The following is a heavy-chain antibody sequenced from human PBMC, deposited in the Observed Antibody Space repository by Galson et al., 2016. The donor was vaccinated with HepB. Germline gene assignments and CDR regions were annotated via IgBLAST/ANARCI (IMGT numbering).Heavy chain of an antibody. J-gene: IGHJ3*01. CDR2: TRNKAHSYTT. V-gene: IGHV3-72*01. CDR3: ARPVDTLLARGAFDL. D-gene: IGHD5-18*01. CDR1: GFTFSDHF. Sequence: SLRLSCAASGFTFSDHFMDWVRQAPGKGLEWVGRTRNKAHSYTTEYAASVQGRFSISRDDSKNSLYLQMNSLQTEDTAVYYCARPVDTLLARGAFDLWGQGTMVTVSS.